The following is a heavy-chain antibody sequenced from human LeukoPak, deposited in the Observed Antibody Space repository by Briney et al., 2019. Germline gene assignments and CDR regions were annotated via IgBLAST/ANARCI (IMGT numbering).Heavy chain of an antibody. Sequence: ASVKVSCKVSGYTLTEFSMHWVRQTPEKGLEWMGGFDPEDDETIYAQKFQGRVTMTEDTSTDTAYMELSSLRSEDTAVYYCATSSSEVVVAATRVWGDAFDIWGQGTMVTVSS. D-gene: IGHD2-15*01. CDR3: ATSSSEVVVAATRVWGDAFDI. CDR1: GYTLTEFS. J-gene: IGHJ3*02. V-gene: IGHV1-24*01. CDR2: FDPEDDET.